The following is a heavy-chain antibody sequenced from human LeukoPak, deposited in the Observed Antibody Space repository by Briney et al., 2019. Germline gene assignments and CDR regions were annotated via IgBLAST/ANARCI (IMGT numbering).Heavy chain of an antibody. CDR2: IYTSGST. V-gene: IGHV4-61*02. J-gene: IGHJ5*02. CDR3: ARDLRSGFDP. Sequence: SETLSLTCTVSGGSISSSSYYWSWIRQPAGKGLEWIGRIYTSGSTNYNPSLKSRVTISVDTSKNQFSLKLSSVTAADTAVYYCARDLRSGFDPWGQGTLVTVSS. CDR1: GGSISSSSYY.